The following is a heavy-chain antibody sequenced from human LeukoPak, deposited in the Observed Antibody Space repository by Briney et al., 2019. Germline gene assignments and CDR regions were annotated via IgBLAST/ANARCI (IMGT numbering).Heavy chain of an antibody. D-gene: IGHD1-26*01. V-gene: IGHV3-48*03. J-gene: IGHJ4*02. CDR2: ISSSGSTI. CDR3: AREYSGSYDPFDY. Sequence: GGSLRLSCATSGFTFSSYEMYWVRQAPGKGLEWVSYISSSGSTIYYAGSVKGRFTMPRDNAKNSVYLQMNSLRAEDTAVYYCAREYSGSYDPFDYWGQGTLVTVSS. CDR1: GFTFSSYE.